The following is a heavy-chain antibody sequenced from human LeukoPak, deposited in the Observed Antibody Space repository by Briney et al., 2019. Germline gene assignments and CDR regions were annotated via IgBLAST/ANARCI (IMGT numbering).Heavy chain of an antibody. J-gene: IGHJ4*02. CDR3: ASRGVVRGISYYFDF. CDR2: FYNSGHT. Sequence: PSETLTLTCTVAGASIRDYDWSWIRQPPGKGLEWIGYFYNSGHTNYNPSLKSRVAILVDTSKNQFSLQLSSVTAADTALYFCASRGVVRGISYYFDFWGQGTRVTVSS. V-gene: IGHV4-59*01. D-gene: IGHD3-10*02. CDR1: GASIRDYD.